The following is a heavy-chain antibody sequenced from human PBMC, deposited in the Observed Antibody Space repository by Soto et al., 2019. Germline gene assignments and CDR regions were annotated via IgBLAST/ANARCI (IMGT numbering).Heavy chain of an antibody. CDR2: FYYSGTT. J-gene: IGHJ4*02. V-gene: IGHV4-39*01. CDR3: ARHNGYCSGFMCYSFDS. Sequence: QLHLQESGPGLVKPSETLSLTCTGSGDSISSTMYYWGWIRQPPGKGLEWIASFYYSGTTYYNPSVKSRVSLSVDTSKNQFSLKLHSVTAADTAVYYCARHNGYCSGFMCYSFDSWGQGTLVTVSS. D-gene: IGHD2-15*01. CDR1: GDSISSTMYY.